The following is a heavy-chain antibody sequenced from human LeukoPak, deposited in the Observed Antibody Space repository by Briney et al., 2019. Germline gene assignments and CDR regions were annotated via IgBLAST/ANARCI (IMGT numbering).Heavy chain of an antibody. J-gene: IGHJ4*02. CDR1: GYTFTSYY. CDR3: ASGSYYLLY. D-gene: IGHD1-26*01. Sequence: GGSLRLSCAASGYTFTSYYMHWVRQAPGQGLEWMGIINPSGGSTSYAQKFQGRVTMTRDTSTSTVYMELSSLRSEDTAVYYCASGSYYLLYWGQGTLVTVSS. V-gene: IGHV1-46*01. CDR2: INPSGGST.